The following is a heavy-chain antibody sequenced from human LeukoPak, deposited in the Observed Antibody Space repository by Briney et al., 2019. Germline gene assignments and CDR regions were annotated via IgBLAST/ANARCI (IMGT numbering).Heavy chain of an antibody. CDR1: GGTFSSYA. J-gene: IGHJ4*02. V-gene: IGHV1-69*04. CDR2: IIPILGIA. D-gene: IGHD3-10*01. CDR3: ARVIGTTYYYGSGSYGN. Sequence: GASVKVSCKASGGTFSSYAISWVRQAPGQGLEWMGRIIPILGIANYAQKFQGRVTITTDESTSTAYMELSSLRSEDTAVYYCARVIGTTYYYGSGSYGNWGQGTLVTVSS.